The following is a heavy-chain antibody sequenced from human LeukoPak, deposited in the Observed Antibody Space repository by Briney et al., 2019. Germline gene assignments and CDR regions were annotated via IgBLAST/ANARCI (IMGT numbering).Heavy chain of an antibody. Sequence: GGSLRLSREASGFTFSYYTMNWVRQAPGKGLEWVSSITSSSYIYYADSVKGRFTISRDNAKNSLYLQMNSLRAEDTAVYYCARDLLRYCNDISCYGPSVVWGKGTTVTVSS. CDR2: ITSSSYI. D-gene: IGHD2-2*01. CDR1: GFTFSYYT. CDR3: ARDLLRYCNDISCYGPSVV. J-gene: IGHJ6*04. V-gene: IGHV3-21*01.